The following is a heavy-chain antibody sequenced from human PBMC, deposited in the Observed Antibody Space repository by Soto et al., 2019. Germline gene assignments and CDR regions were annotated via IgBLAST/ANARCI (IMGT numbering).Heavy chain of an antibody. CDR2: INAGNGNT. D-gene: IGHD2-21*02. Sequence: ASVKVSCKASGYTYTSYAMHWVRQAPGQRLEWMGWINAGNGNTKYSQKFQGRVTITRDTSASTAYMELSSLRSEDTAVYYCARDDCGGDYYTFDYWGQGTLVTVSS. V-gene: IGHV1-3*01. CDR3: ARDDCGGDYYTFDY. CDR1: GYTYTSYA. J-gene: IGHJ4*02.